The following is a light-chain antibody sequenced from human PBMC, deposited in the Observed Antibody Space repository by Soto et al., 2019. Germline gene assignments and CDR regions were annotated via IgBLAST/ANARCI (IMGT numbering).Light chain of an antibody. CDR1: NIGSKS. Sequence: SYELTQPPSVSVDPGKTARITCGGNNIGSKSVHWYQQKPGQAPVLVIYYDSDRPSGIPERFSGSNSGNTATLTISRVEAGDEADYYCQVWDSSSDHRAHVVFGGGTKLTVL. CDR2: YDS. J-gene: IGLJ2*01. V-gene: IGLV3-21*04. CDR3: QVWDSSSDHRAHVV.